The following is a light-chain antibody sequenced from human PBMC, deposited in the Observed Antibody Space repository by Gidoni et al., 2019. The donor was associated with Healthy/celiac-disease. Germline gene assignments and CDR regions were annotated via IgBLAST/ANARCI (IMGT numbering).Light chain of an antibody. J-gene: IGKJ1*01. V-gene: IGKV1-5*03. CDR1: QSISSW. Sequence: DIQMTQSPSTLSASVGDRVTITCRASQSISSWLAWYQQKPGKAPKLLIYTASSLESGVPSRFSGSGSGTEFTLTISSLQPDDFATYYCQQIGTFGQGTKVEIK. CDR2: TAS. CDR3: QQIGT.